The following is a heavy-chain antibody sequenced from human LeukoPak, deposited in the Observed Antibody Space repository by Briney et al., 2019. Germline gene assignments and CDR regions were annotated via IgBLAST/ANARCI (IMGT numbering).Heavy chain of an antibody. V-gene: IGHV1-2*02. CDR2: IDTNNGDT. Sequence: ASVKISCKASGYTFRGNYIHWLRQAPGQGLEWMGWIDTNNGDTKSAQKFQGRVTMSRDTSISTAYMDLSSLSPDDAAVYYCARDPSSVTLYFFDYWGQGTLVTVSS. D-gene: IGHD4-11*01. CDR1: GYTFRGNY. CDR3: ARDPSSVTLYFFDY. J-gene: IGHJ4*02.